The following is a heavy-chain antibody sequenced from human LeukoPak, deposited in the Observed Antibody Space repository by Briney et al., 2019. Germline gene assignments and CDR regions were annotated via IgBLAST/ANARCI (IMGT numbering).Heavy chain of an antibody. CDR3: ARHYFYYYMDV. J-gene: IGHJ6*03. V-gene: IGHV4-59*01. CDR2: IYYSGST. Sequence: SETLSLTCTVSGGSISSYYWSWIRQPPGKGLEWIGYIYYSGSTNYNPSLKSRVTISVDTSKNQFSLKLSSVTAADTAVYYCARHYFYYYMDVWGKETTVTVS. CDR1: GGSISSYY.